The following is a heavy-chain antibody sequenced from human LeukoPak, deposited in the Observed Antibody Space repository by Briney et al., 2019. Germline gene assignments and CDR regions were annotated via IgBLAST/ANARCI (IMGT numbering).Heavy chain of an antibody. CDR3: AKASSPLGGFDI. V-gene: IGHV5-51*01. Sequence: GEPLKISCMGSGSSFTSYWIGWVRQMPGKGLGWMGLLYPGDSDNRYSPSFQGQVTISADKSISTAYLQWSSLKASDAAMYYCAKASSPLGGFDIWGQGTMVAVSS. D-gene: IGHD2-15*01. J-gene: IGHJ3*02. CDR1: GSSFTSYW. CDR2: LYPGDSDN.